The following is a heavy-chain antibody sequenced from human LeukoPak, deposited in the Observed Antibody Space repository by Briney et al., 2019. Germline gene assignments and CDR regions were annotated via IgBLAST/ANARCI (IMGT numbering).Heavy chain of an antibody. CDR3: ARAVSGRFDY. Sequence: SETLSLTCTVSGGSMSPYHWGWIRQPPGEGLEWTGYIYYSGSTNYNPSLNSRVTISVDTSKNQFSLRLSSVTAADTAIYYCARAVSGRFDYWGQGTMVTVSS. V-gene: IGHV4-59*08. D-gene: IGHD6-19*01. J-gene: IGHJ4*02. CDR2: IYYSGST. CDR1: GGSMSPYH.